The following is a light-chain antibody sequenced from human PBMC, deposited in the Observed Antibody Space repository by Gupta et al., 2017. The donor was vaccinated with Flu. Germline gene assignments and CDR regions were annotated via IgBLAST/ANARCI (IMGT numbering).Light chain of an antibody. CDR2: QDD. V-gene: IGLV1-44*01. Sequence: SVLTQPPSVSGNPGQRVTISCSGSASNIGFDTVSWYQHLPGAAPKLLLYQDDERPSGVPDRFSGSKSGALGSLAINWLQSEDEADYYCAAWDDTLRAWVFGGGTKLTVL. CDR1: ASNIGFDT. J-gene: IGLJ3*02. CDR3: AAWDDTLRAWV.